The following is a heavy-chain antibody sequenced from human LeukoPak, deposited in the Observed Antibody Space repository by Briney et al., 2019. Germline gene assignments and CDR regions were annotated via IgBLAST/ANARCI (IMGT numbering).Heavy chain of an antibody. CDR2: FYYSGRT. Sequence: KPSEPLSLTCAVSGGSISSYYWSWIRQPPGKGLEWIGFFYYSGRTNYNPSLKSRVTISVDTSKNHFALKLSSVTAADTAVYYCARGPGGYSYGYYFDYWAREPWSPSPQ. J-gene: IGHJ4*02. V-gene: IGHV4-59*01. CDR3: ARGPGGYSYGYYFDY. D-gene: IGHD5-18*01. CDR1: GGSISSYY.